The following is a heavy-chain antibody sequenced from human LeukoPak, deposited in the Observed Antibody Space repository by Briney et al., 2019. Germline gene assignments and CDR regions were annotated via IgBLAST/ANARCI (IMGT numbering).Heavy chain of an antibody. CDR1: GFTFDDYG. CDR2: IKQDGSEK. V-gene: IGHV3-7*01. J-gene: IGHJ4*02. CDR3: AKGQKRAQLLWFGELSVFDY. D-gene: IGHD3-10*01. Sequence: GGSLRLSCAASGFTFDDYGMSWVRQAPGKGLEWVANIKQDGSEKYYVDSVKGRFTISRDNAKNSLYLQMNSLRAEDTAVYYRAKGQKRAQLLWFGELSVFDYWGQGTLVTVSS.